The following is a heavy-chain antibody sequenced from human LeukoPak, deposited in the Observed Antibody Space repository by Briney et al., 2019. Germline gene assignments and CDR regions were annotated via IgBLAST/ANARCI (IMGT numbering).Heavy chain of an antibody. CDR3: AKDLFVSDCSSTSCYDAFDI. Sequence: TGGSLRLSCAASGFTFSNYWMNWVRQAPGKGLEWVANIKQDGSEKYYLDSVKGRFTISRDNAKNSLYLQMNSLRAEDTAVYYCAKDLFVSDCSSTSCYDAFDIWGQGTMVTVSS. V-gene: IGHV3-7*01. D-gene: IGHD2-2*01. CDR2: IKQDGSEK. J-gene: IGHJ3*02. CDR1: GFTFSNYW.